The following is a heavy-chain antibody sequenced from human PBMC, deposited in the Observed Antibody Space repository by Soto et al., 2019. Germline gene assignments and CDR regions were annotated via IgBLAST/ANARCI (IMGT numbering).Heavy chain of an antibody. CDR2: IYNGGST. J-gene: IGHJ5*02. CDR1: GFTVSSNY. D-gene: IGHD3-10*01. CDR3: ARDRDRTWFWFDP. V-gene: IGHV3-66*01. Sequence: EVQLVESGGGLVQPGGSLRLSCAASGFTVSSNYMSWVRQAPGKGLEWVSVIYNGGSTYYADSVKGRFTISRDNSKNTLYLQMNSLRAEDTAVYYCARDRDRTWFWFDPWGQGTLVTVSS.